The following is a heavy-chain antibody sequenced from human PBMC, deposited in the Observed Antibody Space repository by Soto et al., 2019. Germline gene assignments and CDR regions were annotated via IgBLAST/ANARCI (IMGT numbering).Heavy chain of an antibody. CDR3: ANDGGTFYYYYGMDV. CDR1: GFTFSSYG. V-gene: IGHV3-30*18. J-gene: IGHJ6*02. Sequence: GGSLRLSCAASGFTFSSYGMHWVRQAPGKGLEWVAVISYDGSNKYYADSVKGRFTISRDNSKNTLHLQMSSLRAEDTAVYYCANDGGTFYYYYGMDVWGQGTTVTVS. CDR2: ISYDGSNK.